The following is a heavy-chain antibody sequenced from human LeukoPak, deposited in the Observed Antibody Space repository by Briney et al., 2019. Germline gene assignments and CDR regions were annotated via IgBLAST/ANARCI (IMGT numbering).Heavy chain of an antibody. V-gene: IGHV3-30*18. CDR3: AKGGGYAWFFDY. Sequence: GGSLRLSCAASGFTFSSYGMHWVRQAPGKGLEWVAVISYDGSNKYYSDSVKGRFTISRDNSKNTLYLQMNSLRAEDTAGYYCAKGGGYAWFFDYWGQGTLVTVSS. CDR1: GFTFSSYG. D-gene: IGHD5-12*01. CDR2: ISYDGSNK. J-gene: IGHJ4*02.